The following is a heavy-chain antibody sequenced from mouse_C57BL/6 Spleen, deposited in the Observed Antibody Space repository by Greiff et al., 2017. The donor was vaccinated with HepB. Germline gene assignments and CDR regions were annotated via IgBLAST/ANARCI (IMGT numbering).Heavy chain of an antibody. V-gene: IGHV3-6*01. J-gene: IGHJ2*01. CDR1: GYSITSGYY. Sequence: VQLKESGPGLVKPSQSLSLTCSVTGYSITSGYYWNWIRQFPGNKLEWMGYISYDGSNNYNPSLKNRISITRDTSKNQFFLKLNSVTTEDTATYYCASMGYGSSYVYWGQGTTLTVSS. D-gene: IGHD1-1*01. CDR2: ISYDGSN. CDR3: ASMGYGSSYVY.